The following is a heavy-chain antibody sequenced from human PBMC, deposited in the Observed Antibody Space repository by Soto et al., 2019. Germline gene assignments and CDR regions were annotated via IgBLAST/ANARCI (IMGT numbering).Heavy chain of an antibody. CDR1: GFTFSSYA. Sequence: GGSLRLSCAASGFTFSSYAMSWVRQAPGKGLEWASTISGSGGNTYYADSVKGRFTISRDNSKNTLYLQRNSLRAEDTAVYYCAKVVRRCSGGSCYGGYSDYWGQGTLVTVSS. CDR2: ISGSGGNT. V-gene: IGHV3-23*01. J-gene: IGHJ4*02. D-gene: IGHD2-15*01. CDR3: AKVVRRCSGGSCYGGYSDY.